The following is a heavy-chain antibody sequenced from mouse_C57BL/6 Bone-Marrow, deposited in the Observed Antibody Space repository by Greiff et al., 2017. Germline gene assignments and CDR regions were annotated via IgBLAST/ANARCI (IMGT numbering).Heavy chain of an antibody. J-gene: IGHJ3*01. CDR1: GFPFSSSA. D-gene: IGHD2-2*01. CDR2: ISSGGDYI. Sequence: VQGVESGEGLVKPGGSLKLSCAASGFPFSSSALSWVRQTPGKRLEWVAYISSGGDYIDYADTVKGRFTISRDNARNTLYLQMSSLKSEDTAMYYCTRIYYGYDGFAYWGQGTLVTVSA. V-gene: IGHV5-9-1*02. CDR3: TRIYYGYDGFAY.